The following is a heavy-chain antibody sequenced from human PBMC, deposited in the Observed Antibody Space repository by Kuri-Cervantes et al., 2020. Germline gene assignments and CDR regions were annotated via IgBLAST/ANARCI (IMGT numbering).Heavy chain of an antibody. D-gene: IGHD3-16*01. V-gene: IGHV3-72*01. CDR2: SRDKAHSYTT. CDR3: ARDALGGSWGSYFDS. J-gene: IGHJ4*02. Sequence: GESLKISCEASGFTFSDHYMDWVRQAPGKGLEWVGRSRDKAHSYTTEHAASVMGRFTVSRDDSKNSLYLQMNSLKIEDTAVYYCARDALGGSWGSYFDSWGQGVLVTVSS. CDR1: GFTFSDHY.